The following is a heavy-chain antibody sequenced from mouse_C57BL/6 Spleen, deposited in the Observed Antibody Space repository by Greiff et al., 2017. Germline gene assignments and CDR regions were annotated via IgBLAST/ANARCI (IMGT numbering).Heavy chain of an antibody. D-gene: IGHD1-1*01. V-gene: IGHV2-4*01. Sequence: QVQLKESGPGLVQPSQSLSITCTVSGFSLTSYGVHWVRQPPGKGLEWLGVIWSGGSTDYNAAFISRLSISKDNSKSQVFFKMNSLQADDTAIYYGAKAPYCYPSSPYAKGYWGQGTSVTVSS. CDR2: IWSGGST. CDR3: AKAPYCYPSSPYAKGY. J-gene: IGHJ4*01. CDR1: GFSLTSYG.